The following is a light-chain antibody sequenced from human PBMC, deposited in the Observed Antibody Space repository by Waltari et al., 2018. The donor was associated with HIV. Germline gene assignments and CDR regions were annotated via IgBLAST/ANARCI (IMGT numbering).Light chain of an antibody. V-gene: IGLV1-51*01. CDR3: GTWDSSLSAVV. CDR1: TSNIVNNY. Sequence: QSVLTQPPSVSAAPGQKVTISCSGSTSNIVNNYVSWYQRLPGTAPKLRIYDNSERPSGIPDRFSGTKAGTPATLGITGLQTGAEADYYCGTWDSSLSAVVFGTGTKVTVL. J-gene: IGLJ1*01. CDR2: DNS.